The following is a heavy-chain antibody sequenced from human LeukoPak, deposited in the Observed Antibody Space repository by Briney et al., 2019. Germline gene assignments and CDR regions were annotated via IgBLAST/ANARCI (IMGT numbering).Heavy chain of an antibody. CDR2: IYYSGST. D-gene: IGHD6-19*01. J-gene: IGHJ4*02. Sequence: SETLSLTCTVSGGSISSGGYYWSWIRQHPGKGLEWIGYIYYSGSTYYNPSLKSRVTISVDTSRNQFSLKLSSVTAADTAVYYCARWYSSGWAFDYWGQGTLVTVSS. CDR1: GGSISSGGYY. CDR3: ARWYSSGWAFDY. V-gene: IGHV4-31*03.